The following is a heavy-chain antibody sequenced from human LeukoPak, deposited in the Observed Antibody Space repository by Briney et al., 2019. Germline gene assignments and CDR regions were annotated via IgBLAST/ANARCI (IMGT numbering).Heavy chain of an antibody. D-gene: IGHD3-3*01. Sequence: GGSLRLSCAASGFTFTSYWMSWVRQPPGKGLESVANIKQDGSEKYYVDSVKGRFTISRDNAKNSLYLQMNSLRAEDTAVYYCARAYDFWSGYCDYWGQGTLVTVSS. CDR2: IKQDGSEK. V-gene: IGHV3-7*04. CDR1: GFTFTSYW. CDR3: ARAYDFWSGYCDY. J-gene: IGHJ4*02.